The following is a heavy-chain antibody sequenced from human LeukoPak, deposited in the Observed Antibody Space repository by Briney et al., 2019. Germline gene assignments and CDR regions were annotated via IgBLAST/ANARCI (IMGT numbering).Heavy chain of an antibody. CDR3: ARDFKGMGIKAAAFDY. CDR1: GYTFTGYY. CDR2: INPNSGGT. V-gene: IGHV1-2*02. J-gene: IGHJ4*02. D-gene: IGHD6-13*01. Sequence: ASVKVSCKASGYTFTGYYMHWVRQAPGQGLEWMGWINPNSGGTNYAQKFQGRVTMTRDTSISTAYMELSRLRSDDTAVYYCARDFKGMGIKAAAFDYWGQGTLVIVSS.